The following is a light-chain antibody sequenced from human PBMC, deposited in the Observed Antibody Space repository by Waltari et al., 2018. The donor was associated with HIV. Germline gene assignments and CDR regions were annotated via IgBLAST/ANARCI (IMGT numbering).Light chain of an antibody. CDR1: QSLLHSNGYNY. V-gene: IGKV2-28*01. CDR2: LGS. CDR3: MQALQTPYT. Sequence: DIVMTQSPLSLPVTPGEPASISCRSSQSLLHSNGYNYLDWYLQKPGQSPQLLIYLGSSRCSGVPDRFSGSGSGTDYTLKISRVEAEDVGVYYGMQALQTPYTFGHGTKLEIK. J-gene: IGKJ2*01.